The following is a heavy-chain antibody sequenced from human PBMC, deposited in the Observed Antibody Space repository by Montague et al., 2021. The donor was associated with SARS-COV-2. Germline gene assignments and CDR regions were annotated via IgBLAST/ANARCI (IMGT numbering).Heavy chain of an antibody. CDR2: IYYSGST. J-gene: IGHJ4*02. CDR1: GGSISSYY. V-gene: IGHV4-59*08. Sequence: SETLSLTCTVSGGSISSYYWSWIRQPPGKGLEWIGYIYYSGSTNYNPSLKSRVTISVDTSKNQFSLKLSSVTAADTAVYYCAGQRNATVVTDLLFDYWGQGTLVTVSS. D-gene: IGHD4-23*01. CDR3: AGQRNATVVTDLLFDY.